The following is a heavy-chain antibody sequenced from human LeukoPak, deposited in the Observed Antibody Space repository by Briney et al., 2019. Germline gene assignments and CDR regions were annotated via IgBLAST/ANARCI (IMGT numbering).Heavy chain of an antibody. CDR1: GFTFSSYG. CDR2: ISYDGSNK. D-gene: IGHD1-26*01. V-gene: IGHV3-30*03. J-gene: IGHJ4*02. Sequence: GMSLRLSCAASGFTFSSYGMHWVRQAPCKGLEWVAVISYDGSNKYYVDSVKGRFTISRDNSKNTLYLQMNSLRAEDTAVYYCARDGVGARPNYWGQGTLVTVSS. CDR3: ARDGVGARPNY.